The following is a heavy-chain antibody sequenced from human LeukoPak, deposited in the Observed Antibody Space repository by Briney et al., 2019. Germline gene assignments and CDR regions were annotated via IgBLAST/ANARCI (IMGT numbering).Heavy chain of an antibody. J-gene: IGHJ5*02. CDR3: ARVHTTVTNWFDP. CDR1: GGSFSGYY. V-gene: IGHV4-34*01. CDR2: INHSGST. D-gene: IGHD4-17*01. Sequence: PSETLSLTCADYGGSFSGYYWSWIRQPPAKGLEWIGEINHSGSTNYNPSLKSRVTISVDTYKNQFSLKLSSVTAADTAVYYCARVHTTVTNWFDPWGQGTLVTVSS.